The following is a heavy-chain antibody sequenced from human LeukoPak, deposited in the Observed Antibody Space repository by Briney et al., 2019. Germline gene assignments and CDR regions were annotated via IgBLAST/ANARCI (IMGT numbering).Heavy chain of an antibody. J-gene: IGHJ4*02. D-gene: IGHD3-10*01. CDR3: ARLMVRGPKGDY. V-gene: IGHV4-39*01. CDR2: IYNSEIS. Sequence: PSETLSLTCTVSGGTVSSSSYNWGWIRQPPGQGLEWIGSIYNSEISYYNPSLKRLFTISVDTSKNQFSLKLSSVTAANTGVYYCARLMVRGPKGDYWGQGNLVTVSS. CDR1: GGTVSSSSYN.